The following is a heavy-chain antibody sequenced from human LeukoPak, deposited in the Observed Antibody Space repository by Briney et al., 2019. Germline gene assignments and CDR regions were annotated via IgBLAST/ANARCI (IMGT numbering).Heavy chain of an antibody. V-gene: IGHV4-39*07. CDR2: ISYSGTT. CDR3: ARDFSSSSTVYYYYYMDV. J-gene: IGHJ6*03. Sequence: SETLSLTCTVSGGSISSRPYYWGWVRQPPGKGPEWIGTISYSGTTYYSPSLKSRVTISLDTSKNQFSLKLSSVTAADTAIYYCARDFSSSSTVYYYYYMDVWGKGTTVTVSS. CDR1: GGSISSRPYY. D-gene: IGHD6-6*01.